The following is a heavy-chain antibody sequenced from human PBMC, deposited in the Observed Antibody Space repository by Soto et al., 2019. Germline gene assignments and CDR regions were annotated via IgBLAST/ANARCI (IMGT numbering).Heavy chain of an antibody. CDR3: ASRGETRDDFWSGYYYLDY. V-gene: IGHV3-66*01. J-gene: IGHJ4*02. D-gene: IGHD3-3*01. CDR1: GFTVSSNY. CDR2: IYSGGST. Sequence: GGSLRLSCAASGFTVSSNYMSWVRQAPGKGLEWVSVIYSGGSTYYADSVKGRFTISRDNSKNTLYLQMNSLRAEDTAVYYCASRGETRDDFWSGYYYLDYWGQGTLVTVSS.